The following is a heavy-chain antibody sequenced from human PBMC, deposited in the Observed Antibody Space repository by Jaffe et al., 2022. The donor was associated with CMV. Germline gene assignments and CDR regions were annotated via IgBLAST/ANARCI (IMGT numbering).Heavy chain of an antibody. CDR1: GFTFSSYW. CDR2: IKYDGSEK. D-gene: IGHD3-10*01. Sequence: EVQLVESGGGLVQVGGSLRLSCAASGFTFSSYWVNWVRQAPGKGLEWVANIKYDGSEKYYVDSVRGRFIISRDNAKNSLYLQMNSLRAEDTAIYYCGRDHVYTYGTGWDAVDVWGQGTMVTVSS. J-gene: IGHJ3*01. CDR3: GRDHVYTYGTGWDAVDV. V-gene: IGHV3-7*03.